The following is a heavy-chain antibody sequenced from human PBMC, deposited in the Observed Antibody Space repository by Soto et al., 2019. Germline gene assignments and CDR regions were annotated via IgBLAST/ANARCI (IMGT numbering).Heavy chain of an antibody. CDR1: GGSISSGGYY. CDR2: IYYSGST. J-gene: IGHJ6*02. Sequence: QVQLQESGPGLVKPSQTLSLTCTVSGGSISSGGYYWSWIRQHPGKGLEWIGYIYYSGSTYYNPSLKSRVTITVDTSKDQFSMKLSSVTAADTAVYYCAVSRDGYSMDVWGQGTTVTVSS. CDR3: AVSRDGYSMDV. D-gene: IGHD2-2*01. V-gene: IGHV4-31*03.